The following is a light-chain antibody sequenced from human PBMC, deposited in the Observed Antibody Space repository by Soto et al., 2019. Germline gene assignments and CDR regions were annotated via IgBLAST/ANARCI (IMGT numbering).Light chain of an antibody. J-gene: IGKJ5*01. CDR2: DAS. V-gene: IGKV3D-20*02. Sequence: EIVLTQSPGTLSLSPGERATLSCRASQSVSSSYLAWYQQKPGQAPRLLIYDASNRATGIPARFSGSGSGTDFTLTISSLEPEDFAVYYCQQRGNWPPFTFGQGTRLE. CDR3: QQRGNWPPFT. CDR1: QSVSSSY.